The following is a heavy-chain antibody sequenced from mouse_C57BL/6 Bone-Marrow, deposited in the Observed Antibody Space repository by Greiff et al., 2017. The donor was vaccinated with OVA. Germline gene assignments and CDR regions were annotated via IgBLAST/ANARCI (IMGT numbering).Heavy chain of an antibody. CDR1: GFTFSSYT. CDR2: ISGGGGNT. CDR3: ARHGDSAWFAY. V-gene: IGHV5-9*01. Sequence: EVQGVESGGGLVKPGGSLKLSCAASGFTFSSYTMSWVRQTPEKRLEWVATISGGGGNTYYPDSVKGRFTISRDNAKNTLYLQMSSLRSEDTALYYCARHGDSAWFAYWGQGTLVTVSA. J-gene: IGHJ3*01.